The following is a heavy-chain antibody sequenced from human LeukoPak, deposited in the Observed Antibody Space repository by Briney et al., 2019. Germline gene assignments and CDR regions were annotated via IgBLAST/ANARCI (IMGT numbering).Heavy chain of an antibody. J-gene: IGHJ5*02. CDR2: IYTSGSA. V-gene: IGHV4-61*02. CDR3: ATGTPSNWFDP. CDR1: GGSISSGSFS. D-gene: IGHD1-26*01. Sequence: ASETLSLTCTVSGGSISSGSFSWSWVRQPAGEGLEWIGRIYTSGSASYNPSLNSRVTISVDTSKNQFSLKLSSVTAADTAVYYCATGTPSNWFDPWGQGTLVTVSS.